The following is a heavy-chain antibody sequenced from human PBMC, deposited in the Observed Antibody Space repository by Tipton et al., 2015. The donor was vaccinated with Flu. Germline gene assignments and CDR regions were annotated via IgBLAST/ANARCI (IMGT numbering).Heavy chain of an antibody. CDR1: GFTFSGYW. CDR2: INQDASEI. V-gene: IGHV3-7*01. D-gene: IGHD5-12*01. J-gene: IGHJ4*02. Sequence: SLRLSCEASGFTFSGYWMSWVRQAPGKGLEWVANINQDASEIDYSDSVKGRFTVSRDNAKNSLYLQINSLRDEDTAVYYCARLRGGYDFDYWGQGTLVTVSS. CDR3: ARLRGGYDFDY.